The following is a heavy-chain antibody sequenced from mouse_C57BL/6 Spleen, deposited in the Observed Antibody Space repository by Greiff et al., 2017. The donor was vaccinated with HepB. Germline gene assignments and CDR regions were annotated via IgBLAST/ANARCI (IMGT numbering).Heavy chain of an antibody. CDR3: ARGYYDYEGGYFDY. D-gene: IGHD2-4*01. J-gene: IGHJ2*01. Sequence: VKLMESGAELVKPGASVKISCKASGYAFSSYWMNWVKQRPGKGLEWIGQIYPGDGDTNYNGKFKGKATLTADKSSSTAYMQLSSLTSEDSAVYFCARGYYDYEGGYFDYWGQGTTLTVSS. V-gene: IGHV1-80*01. CDR1: GYAFSSYW. CDR2: IYPGDGDT.